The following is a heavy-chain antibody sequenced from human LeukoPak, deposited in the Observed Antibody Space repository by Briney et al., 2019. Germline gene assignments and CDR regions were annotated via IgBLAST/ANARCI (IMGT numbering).Heavy chain of an antibody. V-gene: IGHV3-30*18. Sequence: GGSLRLSCAASGFTFSSYGMHWVRQAPGKGLEWVAVISYDGSNKYSGDSVKGRFTISRDNSKNTLYLQMNSLRPEDTAVYYCAKVRPKWGYGSGSYDYWGQGSLVTVSS. J-gene: IGHJ4*02. CDR3: AKVRPKWGYGSGSYDY. CDR1: GFTFSSYG. CDR2: ISYDGSNK. D-gene: IGHD3-10*01.